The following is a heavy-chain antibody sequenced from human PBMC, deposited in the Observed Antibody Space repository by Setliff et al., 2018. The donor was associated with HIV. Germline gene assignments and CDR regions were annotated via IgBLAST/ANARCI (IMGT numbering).Heavy chain of an antibody. J-gene: IGHJ3*02. V-gene: IGHV1-18*01. Sequence: ASVKVSCKTSGCIFTTYGVSWIRQAPGQGLEWMGWINPYSGDTKYLQKFQGRVTLTTDTSTSTAYMDLRSLRSDDTAVYYCAREGWPSDAFDIWGQGTMVTVSS. CDR1: GCIFTTYG. CDR3: AREGWPSDAFDI. D-gene: IGHD2-15*01. CDR2: INPYSGDT.